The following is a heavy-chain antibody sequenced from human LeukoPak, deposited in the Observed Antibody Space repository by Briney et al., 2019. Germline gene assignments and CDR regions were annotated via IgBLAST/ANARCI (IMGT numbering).Heavy chain of an antibody. CDR3: AGSAAGSFAWFDP. D-gene: IGHD6-13*01. V-gene: IGHV3-30-3*01. CDR2: ISYDGSNK. J-gene: IGHJ5*02. CDR1: GFTFSTYG. Sequence: PGGSLRLSCAASGFTFSTYGMHWVRQAPGKGLEWVTLISYDGSNKYYADSVKGRFTISRDNSKNTLYLQMNSLRAEDTAEYYCAGSAAGSFAWFDPWGQGTLVTVSS.